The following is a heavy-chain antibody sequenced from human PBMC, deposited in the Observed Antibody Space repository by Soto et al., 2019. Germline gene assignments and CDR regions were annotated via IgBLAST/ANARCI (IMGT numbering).Heavy chain of an antibody. CDR2: IYSSGGT. D-gene: IGHD3-3*01. Sequence: KTSETLSLTCTVSGASISSGDYYWTWIRQSAGKGLEWIGRIYSSGGTKYNPSLQSRVTMSLDTSKNQFSLRLSSVTAADTAVYYCARGQRFSDSFDPRGQGTLVTVSS. CDR1: GASISSGDYY. V-gene: IGHV4-61*02. CDR3: ARGQRFSDSFDP. J-gene: IGHJ5*02.